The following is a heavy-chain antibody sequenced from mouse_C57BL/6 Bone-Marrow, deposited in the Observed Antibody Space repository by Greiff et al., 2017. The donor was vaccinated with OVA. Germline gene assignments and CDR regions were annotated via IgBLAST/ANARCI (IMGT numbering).Heavy chain of an antibody. D-gene: IGHD2-3*01. CDR3: TRGIYDGYYNY. V-gene: IGHV1-15*01. CDR2: IDPETGGT. Sequence: LQESGAELVRPGASVTLSCKASGYTFTDYEMHWVKQTPVHGLEWIGAIDPETGGTAYNQKFKGKAILTADKSSSTAYMELRSLTSEDSAVYYCTRGIYDGYYNYWGQGTTLTVSS. J-gene: IGHJ2*01. CDR1: GYTFTDYE.